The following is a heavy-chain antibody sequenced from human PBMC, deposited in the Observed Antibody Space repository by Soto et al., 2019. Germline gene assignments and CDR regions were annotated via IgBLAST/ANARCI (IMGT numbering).Heavy chain of an antibody. J-gene: IGHJ4*02. D-gene: IGHD3-22*01. V-gene: IGHV3-30-3*01. Sequence: QVQLVESGGGVAQPGRSLRLSCAASGFTFSSYAMHWVRQAPGKGLEWVAVISDDGSNKYYADSVKGRFTISRDNSKNTLHLQMNSLRAEDTAVYYCARDRTESDSSGYYPDYWGQGTLVTVSS. CDR1: GFTFSSYA. CDR2: ISDDGSNK. CDR3: ARDRTESDSSGYYPDY.